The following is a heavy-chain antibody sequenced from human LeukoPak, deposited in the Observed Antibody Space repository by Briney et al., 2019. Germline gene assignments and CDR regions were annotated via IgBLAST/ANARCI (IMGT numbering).Heavy chain of an antibody. V-gene: IGHV3-66*01. CDR1: GFTVSGNY. Sequence: GGSLRLSCAASGFTVSGNYMSWVRQSPQKGLEWVSLIYSGTKTYYADSVKGRFTISRDNSKNTLYLQMNSLRAEDTAVYYCARDRGGGSYTDYWGQGTLVTVSS. J-gene: IGHJ4*02. CDR2: IYSGTKT. D-gene: IGHD1-26*01. CDR3: ARDRGGGSYTDY.